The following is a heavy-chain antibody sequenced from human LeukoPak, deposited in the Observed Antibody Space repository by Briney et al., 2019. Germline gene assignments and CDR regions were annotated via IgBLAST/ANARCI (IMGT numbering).Heavy chain of an antibody. V-gene: IGHV3-74*01. CDR1: GFTFSSYW. J-gene: IGHJ3*02. CDR2: INTDGSST. Sequence: GGSLRLSCTVSGFTFSSYWMHWVRQAPGKGLLWVSRINTDGSSTSYADSVKGRFTISRDNAKNTLYLQMNSLRAEDTAVYYCARADRDAFDIWGQGTMVTVSS. CDR3: ARADRDAFDI.